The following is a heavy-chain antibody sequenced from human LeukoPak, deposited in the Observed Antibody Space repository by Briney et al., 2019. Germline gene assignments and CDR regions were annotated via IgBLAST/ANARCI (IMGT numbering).Heavy chain of an antibody. CDR1: GYTFTGYY. CDR3: ARGGYSYNGYFDY. V-gene: IGHV1-2*02. Sequence: GASVKVSYKACGYTFTGYYMHWVRQAPGQGLEWMGWINPNSGGTNYAQKFQSRVTMTRDTSISTAYMELSRLRSDDTAVYYCARGGYSYNGYFDYWGQGTLVTVSS. J-gene: IGHJ4*02. D-gene: IGHD5-18*01. CDR2: INPNSGGT.